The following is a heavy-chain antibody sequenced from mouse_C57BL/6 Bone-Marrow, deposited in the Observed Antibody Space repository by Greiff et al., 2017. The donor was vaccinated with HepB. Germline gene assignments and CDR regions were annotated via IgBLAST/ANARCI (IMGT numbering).Heavy chain of an antibody. D-gene: IGHD1-1*01. J-gene: IGHJ4*01. CDR1: GFTFSDYY. Sequence: EVQLVESGGGLVQPGGSLKLSCAASGFTFSDYYMYWVRQTPEKRLEWVAYISNGGGSTYYPDTVKGRFTISRDNAKNTLYLQMSRLKSEDTAMYYCARHTTVVEDAMDYWGQGTSVTVSS. CDR2: ISNGGGST. V-gene: IGHV5-12*01. CDR3: ARHTTVVEDAMDY.